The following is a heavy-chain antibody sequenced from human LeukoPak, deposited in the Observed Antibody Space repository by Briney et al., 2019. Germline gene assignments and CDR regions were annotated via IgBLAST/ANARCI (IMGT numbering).Heavy chain of an antibody. Sequence: SETLSLTCTVSGGSTSSGSYYWSWIRQPAGKGLECIGRIHTSGSTKYNPSLKSRISMSVDTSENQIPLKLSSITAADTAVYYCARDTGYFGSGGFDYWGQGTLVTVSS. CDR3: ARDTGYFGSGGFDY. D-gene: IGHD3-10*01. V-gene: IGHV4-61*02. CDR2: IHTSGST. CDR1: GGSTSSGSYY. J-gene: IGHJ4*02.